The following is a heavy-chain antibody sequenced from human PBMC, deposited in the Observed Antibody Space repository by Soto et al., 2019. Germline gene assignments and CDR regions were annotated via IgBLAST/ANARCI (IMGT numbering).Heavy chain of an antibody. J-gene: IGHJ4*02. Sequence: GGSLRLSCAASGFTFTRYSMNWVRQAPGKGLEWISSISSTTNYIYYGDSMKGRFTISRDNAKNSLYLEMNSLRAEDTAVYYCARESEDLTSNFDYWGQGTLVTV. CDR3: ARESEDLTSNFDY. CDR2: ISSTTNYI. CDR1: GFTFTRYS. V-gene: IGHV3-21*06.